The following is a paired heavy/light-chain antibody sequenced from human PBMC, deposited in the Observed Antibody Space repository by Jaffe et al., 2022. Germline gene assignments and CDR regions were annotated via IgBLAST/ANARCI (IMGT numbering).Heavy chain of an antibody. Sequence: QVQLVQSGAEVKKPGASVKVSCKASGYTFTGYYMHWVRQAPGQGLEWMGRINPNSGGTNYAQKFQGRVTMTRDTSISTAYMELSRLRSDDTAVYYCARDRAIVVVPAAMPSVPWHYYYYMDVWGKGTTVTVSS. J-gene: IGHJ6*03. CDR3: ARDRAIVVVPAAMPSVPWHYYYYMDV. CDR2: INPNSGGT. V-gene: IGHV1-2*06. D-gene: IGHD2-2*01. CDR1: GYTFTGYY.
Light chain of an antibody. CDR3: MQALQTPSIT. V-gene: IGKV2-28*01. Sequence: DIVMTQSPLSLPVTPGEPASISCRSSQSLLHSNGYNYLDWYLQKPGQSPQLLIYLGSNRASGVPDRFSGSGSGTDFTLKISRVEAEDVGVYYCMQALQTPSITFGQGTRLEIK. CDR1: QSLLHSNGYNY. J-gene: IGKJ5*01. CDR2: LGS.